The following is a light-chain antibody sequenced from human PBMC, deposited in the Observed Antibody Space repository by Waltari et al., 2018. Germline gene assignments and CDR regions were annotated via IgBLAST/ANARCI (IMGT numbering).Light chain of an antibody. J-gene: IGLJ1*01. CDR1: SIDVGGYTY. Sequence: QSALTHPASVSGSPGQSITISCTGTSIDVGGYTYVSWYQQHPGKAPKLMIYDVSKRPSGVSNRFSGSKFGNTASLTVFGLQAEDEADYYCCSYAGSSTDVFGSGSKVTVL. CDR2: DVS. CDR3: CSYAGSSTDV. V-gene: IGLV2-23*02.